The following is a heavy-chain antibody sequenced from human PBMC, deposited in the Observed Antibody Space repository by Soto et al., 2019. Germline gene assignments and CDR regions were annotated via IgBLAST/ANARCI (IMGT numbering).Heavy chain of an antibody. V-gene: IGHV4-59*01. D-gene: IGHD3-3*01. J-gene: IGHJ6*02. CDR3: ARGGYDFWSGYYLSYYYGMDV. CDR1: GGSISSYY. CDR2: IYYSGST. Sequence: KTSETLSLTCTVSGGSISSYYWSWIRQPPGKGLEWIGYIYYSGSTNYNPSLKSRVTISVDTSKNQFSLKLSSVTAADTAVYYCARGGYDFWSGYYLSYYYGMDVWGQGTTVTVSS.